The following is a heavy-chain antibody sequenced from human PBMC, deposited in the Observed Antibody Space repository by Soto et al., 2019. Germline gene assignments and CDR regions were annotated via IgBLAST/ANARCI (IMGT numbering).Heavy chain of an antibody. CDR3: ARSGGDLLESSYGMDV. D-gene: IGHD2-21*02. V-gene: IGHV1-46*03. J-gene: IGHJ6*02. Sequence: ASVKVSCKASGYTFTSYYMHWVRQAPGQGLEWMGIINPSGGSTSYAQKFQGRGTMTRDTSTSTVYMELSSLRSEDTAVYYCARSGGDLLESSYGMDVWGQGTTVTVSS. CDR2: INPSGGST. CDR1: GYTFTSYY.